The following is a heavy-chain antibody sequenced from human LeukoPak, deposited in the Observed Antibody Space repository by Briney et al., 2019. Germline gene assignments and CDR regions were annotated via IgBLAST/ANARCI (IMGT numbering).Heavy chain of an antibody. CDR2: IYYSGST. CDR1: GGSVSGYY. V-gene: IGHV4-59*02. Sequence: SETLSLTCAVSGGSVSGYYWTWMRQPPGKGLEWTGDIYYSGSTNYNPSLESRVTISIDTSKNHFYLKLRSVTAADTAVYFCVRANYFDYWGQGTLVTVSS. CDR3: VRANYFDY. J-gene: IGHJ4*02.